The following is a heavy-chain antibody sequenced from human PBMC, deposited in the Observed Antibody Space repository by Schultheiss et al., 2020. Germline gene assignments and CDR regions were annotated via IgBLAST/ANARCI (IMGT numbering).Heavy chain of an antibody. CDR3: ARDKAAAPFDY. CDR1: GFTVSSNY. V-gene: IGHV3-30*03. D-gene: IGHD6-13*01. J-gene: IGHJ4*02. CDR2: ISYDGSNK. Sequence: GGSLRLSCAASGFTVSSNYMSWVRQAPGKGLEWVAVISYDGSNKYYADSVKGRFTISRDNSKNTLYLQMNSLRAEDTAVYYCARDKAAAPFDYWGQGTLVTVSS.